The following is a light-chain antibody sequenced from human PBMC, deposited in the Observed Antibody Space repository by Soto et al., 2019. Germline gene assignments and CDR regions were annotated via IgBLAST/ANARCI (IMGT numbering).Light chain of an antibody. CDR3: SSYAGSNNLV. Sequence: QSALTQPPSASGSPGQSVTLSCTGTSSDVGGYNYVSWYRHHPGKAPKLMIYEVSQRPSGVPDRFSGSKSGNTASLTVSGLQAEDEADYYCSSYAGSNNLVFGGGTKLTVL. CDR1: SSDVGGYNY. J-gene: IGLJ2*01. CDR2: EVS. V-gene: IGLV2-8*01.